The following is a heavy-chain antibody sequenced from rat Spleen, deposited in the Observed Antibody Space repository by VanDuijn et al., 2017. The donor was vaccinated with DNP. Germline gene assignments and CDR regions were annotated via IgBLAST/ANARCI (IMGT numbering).Heavy chain of an antibody. CDR2: ISTSGGST. D-gene: IGHD1-11*01. V-gene: IGHV5-46*01. Sequence: EVQLVESGGGLVQPGNSLKLSCVASGFTFSRYPMAWVRQAPTKGLEWVATISTSGGSTFYRDSVKGRFTISRNNTKSTLYLQMNSLRSEDTATYYCSITESDYWGQGVMVTVSS. CDR1: GFTFSRYP. J-gene: IGHJ2*01. CDR3: SITESDY.